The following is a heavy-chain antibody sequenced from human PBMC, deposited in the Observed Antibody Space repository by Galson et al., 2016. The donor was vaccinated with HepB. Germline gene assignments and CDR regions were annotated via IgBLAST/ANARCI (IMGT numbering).Heavy chain of an antibody. Sequence: SLRLSCAASGFTFSGYSMHWVRQTPGKGLEWVSGINGGGGSTYVANSVEGRFTISRDISKSALYLQMNSLRGEDAGVYYCVKVHDITLNHLLGALDVWGQGTTVAVSS. V-gene: IGHV3-23*01. D-gene: IGHD1-20*01. CDR3: VKVHDITLNHLLGALDV. CDR2: INGGGGST. CDR1: GFTFSGYS. J-gene: IGHJ6*02.